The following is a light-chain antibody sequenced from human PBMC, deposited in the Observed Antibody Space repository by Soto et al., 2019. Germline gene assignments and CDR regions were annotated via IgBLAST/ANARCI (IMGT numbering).Light chain of an antibody. CDR1: SSNIGSSY. Sequence: QSVLTQPPSASGTPGQRVTISCSGSSSNIGSSYVYWYQQLPGTAPKLLIYRNNQRPSGVPDRSSGSKSGTSASLAISGLRSEDEADYYCAAWDDSLSGRVFGTGTKLTVL. CDR2: RNN. J-gene: IGLJ1*01. V-gene: IGLV1-47*01. CDR3: AAWDDSLSGRV.